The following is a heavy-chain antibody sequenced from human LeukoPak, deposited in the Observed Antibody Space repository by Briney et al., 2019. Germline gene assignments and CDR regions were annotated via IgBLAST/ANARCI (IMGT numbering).Heavy chain of an antibody. D-gene: IGHD6-19*01. CDR2: INDNGDMT. CDR1: ESSFDAFA. J-gene: IGHJ5*02. CDR3: AKAKRPWQWLGGFDP. V-gene: IGHV3-20*04. Sequence: PGGSLRLSCAAYESSFDAFAMTWVRQAPGRGLERVSSINDNGDMTDYADSVKGRFTTSRDNAKKYVFLEINSLRSEDTAIYFCAKAKRPWQWLGGFDPWGQGTLVIVSS.